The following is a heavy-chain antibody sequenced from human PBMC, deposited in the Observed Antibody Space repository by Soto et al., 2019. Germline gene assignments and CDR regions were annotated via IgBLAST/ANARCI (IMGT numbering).Heavy chain of an antibody. D-gene: IGHD3-22*01. Sequence: PEESLRLSCAASGFSFNRHWMSWVRQAQGKGLQWVASIKRDGSEKYYVDSVKGRFTISRDNVKNSLSLQMNSLRAGDTAVYYCARGPYYYDSHYYYGMDVWGQGTTVTVSS. CDR1: GFSFNRHW. CDR2: IKRDGSEK. CDR3: ARGPYYYDSHYYYGMDV. V-gene: IGHV3-7*01. J-gene: IGHJ6*02.